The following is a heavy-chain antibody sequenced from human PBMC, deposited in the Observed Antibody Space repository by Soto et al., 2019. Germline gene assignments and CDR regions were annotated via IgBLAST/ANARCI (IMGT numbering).Heavy chain of an antibody. V-gene: IGHV1-69*13. CDR1: GGTFSSYA. D-gene: IGHD3-3*01. J-gene: IGHJ5*02. Sequence: ASVKVSCKASGGTFSSYAISWVRQAPGQGLEWMGGIIPIFGTANYAQKFQGRVTITADESTSTAYMELSSLRSEDTAVYYCARDTVRDFWSGYYRSDKNLYWFDPWGQGTLVTVSS. CDR3: ARDTVRDFWSGYYRSDKNLYWFDP. CDR2: IIPIFGTA.